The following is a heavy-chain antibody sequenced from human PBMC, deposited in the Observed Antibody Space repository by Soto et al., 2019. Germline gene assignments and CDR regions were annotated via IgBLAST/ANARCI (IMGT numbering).Heavy chain of an antibody. J-gene: IGHJ4*02. D-gene: IGHD3-9*01. V-gene: IGHV3-30*18. Sequence: GGSLRLSCAASGFTFSSFGMHWVRQAPGKGLEWVAMTSHDASAKYYADSVRGRFTISRDNAKSSLYLQISSLRGDDTATYYCVKSGDNYNILDYWGQGTPVTVSS. CDR1: GFTFSSFG. CDR2: TSHDASAK. CDR3: VKSGDNYNILDY.